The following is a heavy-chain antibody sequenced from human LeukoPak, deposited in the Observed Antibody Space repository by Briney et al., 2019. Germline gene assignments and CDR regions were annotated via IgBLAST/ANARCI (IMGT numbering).Heavy chain of an antibody. CDR2: IIPIFGTA. J-gene: IGHJ4*02. CDR3: ARDHGYGLYYFDY. V-gene: IGHV1-69*06. CDR1: GYTFTSYY. D-gene: IGHD5-18*01. Sequence: ASVKVSCKASGYTFTSYYMHWVRQAPGQGLEWMGGIIPIFGTANYAQKFQGRVTITADKSTSTAYMELSSLRSEDAAVYYCARDHGYGLYYFDYWGQGTLVTVSS.